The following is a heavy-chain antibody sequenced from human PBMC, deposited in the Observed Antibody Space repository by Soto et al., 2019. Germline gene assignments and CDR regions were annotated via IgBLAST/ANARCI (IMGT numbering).Heavy chain of an antibody. CDR1: GFTFSSYS. D-gene: IGHD3-10*01. V-gene: IGHV3-21*01. J-gene: IGHJ5*02. Sequence: PGGSLRLSCAASGFTFSSYSMNWVRQAPGKGLEWVSSISSSSSYIYYADSVKGRFTISRDNAKNSLYLQMNSLRAEDTAVYYCARDRWFGGVGIQWFDPWGKGTLVTVSS. CDR2: ISSSSSYI. CDR3: ARDRWFGGVGIQWFDP.